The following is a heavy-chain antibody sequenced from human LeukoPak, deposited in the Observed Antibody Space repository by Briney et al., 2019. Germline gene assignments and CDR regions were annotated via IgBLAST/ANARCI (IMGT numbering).Heavy chain of an antibody. J-gene: IGHJ4*02. Sequence: SETLSLTCTVSGGSISSGGYSWSWIRQHPGKGLEWIGYIYYSGSTYYNPSLKSRVTISVDTSKNQFSLKLSSVTAADTAVYYCARDWGAYSSSWPYYFDYWGQGTLVTVSS. D-gene: IGHD6-13*01. CDR1: GGSISSGGYS. CDR3: ARDWGAYSSSWPYYFDY. CDR2: IYYSGST. V-gene: IGHV4-31*03.